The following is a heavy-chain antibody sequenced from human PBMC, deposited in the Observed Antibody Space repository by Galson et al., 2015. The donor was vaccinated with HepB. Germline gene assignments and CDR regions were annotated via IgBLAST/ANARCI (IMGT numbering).Heavy chain of an antibody. CDR3: ARNYCSRGACYPLFYYYALDV. Sequence: SVKVSCKASGNTFTNHGITWVRKAPGQGLEWMGWINTYNGNTKYGQNVQGRVTMTTDTSTNTAYLELRSLRSDDTAVYYCARNYCSRGACYPLFYYYALDVWGQGTTVTVS. J-gene: IGHJ6*02. CDR1: GNTFTNHG. CDR2: INTYNGNT. D-gene: IGHD2-15*01. V-gene: IGHV1-18*01.